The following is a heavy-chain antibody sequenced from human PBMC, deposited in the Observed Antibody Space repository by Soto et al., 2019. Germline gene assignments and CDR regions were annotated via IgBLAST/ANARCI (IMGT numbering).Heavy chain of an antibody. J-gene: IGHJ4*02. CDR3: VKDRWVDY. CDR1: GFTFRNYA. CDR2: ISHNAGSI. Sequence: PGGSLRLSCSVFGFTFRNYAMHWVRQAPGKGLEYVSSISHNAGSIYYADSVKGRFTISRDNSKGTLYLQMSSLRPEDTAVYYCVKDRWVDYWGQGALVTVYS. V-gene: IGHV3-64D*08. D-gene: IGHD1-26*01.